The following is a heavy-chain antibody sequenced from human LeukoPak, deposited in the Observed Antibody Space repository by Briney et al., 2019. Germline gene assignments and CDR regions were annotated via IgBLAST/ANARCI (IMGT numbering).Heavy chain of an antibody. D-gene: IGHD3-22*01. V-gene: IGHV3-30-3*01. CDR1: GFTFSSYA. J-gene: IGHJ5*02. CDR3: ARMNYYDSTGYYP. CDR2: ISYDGSNK. Sequence: PGRSLRLSCAASGFTFSSYAMHWVRQAPGKGLEWVAVISYDGSNKYYADSVKGRFTISRDIPKSTLYLQMNSLRTEDTAVYYCARMNYYDSTGYYPWGQGTLVTVSS.